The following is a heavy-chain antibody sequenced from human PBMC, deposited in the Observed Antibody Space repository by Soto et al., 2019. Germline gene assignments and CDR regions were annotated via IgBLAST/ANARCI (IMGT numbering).Heavy chain of an antibody. J-gene: IGHJ6*02. Sequence: SETLSLTCTVSGGSVSSGSYYWSWIRQHTGKGLEWIGYIYYRGSTNYNPSLKSRVTISVDTSKNQFSLKLSSWTAADTAVYYCARGVGCWSGRGYRGIGMDVWGQGTTFTVSS. D-gene: IGHD3-3*01. V-gene: IGHV4-61*01. CDR2: IYYRGST. CDR1: GGSVSSGSYY. CDR3: ARGVGCWSGRGYRGIGMDV.